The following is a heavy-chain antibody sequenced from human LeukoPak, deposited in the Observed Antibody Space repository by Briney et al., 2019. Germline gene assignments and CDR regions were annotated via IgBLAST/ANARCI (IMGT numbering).Heavy chain of an antibody. D-gene: IGHD6-19*01. J-gene: IGHJ4*02. CDR3: ARGPHSSGWYYFDY. Sequence: GRSLRLSCAASGFTFSSYAMHWVRQAPGKGLEWVAVISYDGSNKYYADSMKGRFTISRDNSKNTLYLQMNSLRAEDTAVYYCARGPHSSGWYYFDYWGQGTLVTVSS. CDR2: ISYDGSNK. CDR1: GFTFSSYA. V-gene: IGHV3-30-3*01.